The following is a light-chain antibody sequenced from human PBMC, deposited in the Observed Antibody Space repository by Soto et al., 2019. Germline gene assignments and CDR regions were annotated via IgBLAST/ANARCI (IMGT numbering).Light chain of an antibody. CDR2: GNS. CDR3: QSYDSSLSGLV. Sequence: QLVLTQPPSVSGAPGQRVTISCTGSSSNIGAGYDVHWYQQLPGTAPKLLMYGNSNRPSGVPDRFSGSKSGTSASLAITGLQAEDEADYYCQSYDSSLSGLVFGTGTKLTVL. V-gene: IGLV1-40*01. CDR1: SSNIGAGYD. J-gene: IGLJ1*01.